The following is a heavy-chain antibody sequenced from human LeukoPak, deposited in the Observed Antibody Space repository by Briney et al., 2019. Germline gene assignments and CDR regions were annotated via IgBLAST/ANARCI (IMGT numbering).Heavy chain of an antibody. CDR2: IWYDGSNK. D-gene: IGHD2-15*01. V-gene: IGHV3-33*01. CDR3: ARGHIGYCSGGSCYSYFDY. Sequence: RGRSLRLSCAASGFTFSSYGMHGVRQAPGKGLEGVAVIWYDGSNKYYADSVKGRFTISRDNSKNTLYLQMNSLRAEDTAVYYCARGHIGYCSGGSCYSYFDYWGQGTLVTVSS. J-gene: IGHJ4*02. CDR1: GFTFSSYG.